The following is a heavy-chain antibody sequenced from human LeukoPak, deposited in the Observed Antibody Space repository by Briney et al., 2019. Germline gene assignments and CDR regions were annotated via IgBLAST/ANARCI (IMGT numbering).Heavy chain of an antibody. CDR3: AGDYYGSGSYYKVY. J-gene: IGHJ4*02. V-gene: IGHV3-21*01. D-gene: IGHD3-10*01. CDR1: GFTFDDYA. Sequence: GGSLRLSCAASGFTFDDYAMHWVRQAPGKGLEWVSSISSSSSYIYYADSVKGRFTISRDNAKNSLYLQMNSLRAEDTAVYYCAGDYYGSGSYYKVYWGQGTLVTVSS. CDR2: ISSSSSYI.